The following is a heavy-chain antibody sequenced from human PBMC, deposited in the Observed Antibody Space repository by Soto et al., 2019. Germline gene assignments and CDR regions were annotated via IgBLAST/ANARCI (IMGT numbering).Heavy chain of an antibody. CDR3: ARYSGSYWHYLDF. D-gene: IGHD1-26*01. J-gene: IGHJ4*02. Sequence: GESLPISCKCSGDSFASHLVAWVRQMPEKGLEWIGTIYPGDSDTKYSSAFRGHVTISADTSVSTAYLQWRSLEATDSAIYYCARYSGSYWHYLDFWGQGTLVNVSS. CDR2: IYPGDSDT. V-gene: IGHV5-51*01. CDR1: GDSFASHL.